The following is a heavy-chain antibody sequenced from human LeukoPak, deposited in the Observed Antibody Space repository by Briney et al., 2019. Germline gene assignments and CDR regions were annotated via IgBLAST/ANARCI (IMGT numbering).Heavy chain of an antibody. CDR3: VRGSLRLRTYYFDY. J-gene: IGHJ4*02. CDR1: GFTFSSYE. Sequence: GGSLRLSCAASGFTFSSYEMNWVRQAPGKGLEWVSYISSSGYPIYYADSVKGRFTISRDNAKHSLYLQMNSLRAEDTSVYYCVRGSLRLRTYYFDYWGQGTLVTVSS. V-gene: IGHV3-48*03. CDR2: ISSSGYPI. D-gene: IGHD3-10*01.